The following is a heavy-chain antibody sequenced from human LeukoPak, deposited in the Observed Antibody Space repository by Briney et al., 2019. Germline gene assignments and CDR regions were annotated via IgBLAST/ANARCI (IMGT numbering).Heavy chain of an antibody. CDR1: GFTFGSYA. V-gene: IGHV3-23*01. CDR3: AKPIVVVPAGPGDY. J-gene: IGHJ4*02. Sequence: SGGSLRLSCAASGFTFGSYALNWVRQAPGKGLEWVSAISGSGGSTYYADSVKGRFTISRDNSKNTLYLQMSSLRVEDTAVYYRAKPIVVVPAGPGDYWGQGTLVTVSS. D-gene: IGHD2-2*01. CDR2: ISGSGGST.